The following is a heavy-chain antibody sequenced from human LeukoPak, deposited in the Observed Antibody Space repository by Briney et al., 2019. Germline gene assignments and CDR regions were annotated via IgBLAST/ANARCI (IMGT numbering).Heavy chain of an antibody. CDR3: AGHSDYYDSSGYYYPLDY. J-gene: IGHJ4*02. CDR2: SYYSGST. Sequence: SETLSLTCTVSGGSISSYYWSWIRQPPGKEREWSGYSYYSGSTNYNPSLKSRVTISVDTSKNQFSLKLSSVTAADTAVYYCAGHSDYYDSSGYYYPLDYWGQGTLVTVSS. D-gene: IGHD3-22*01. V-gene: IGHV4-59*01. CDR1: GGSISSYY.